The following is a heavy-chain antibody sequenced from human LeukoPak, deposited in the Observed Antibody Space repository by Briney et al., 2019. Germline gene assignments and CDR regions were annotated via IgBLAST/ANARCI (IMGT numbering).Heavy chain of an antibody. J-gene: IGHJ4*02. Sequence: SETLPLTCTVSGGSISSYFWSWIRQPPGKGLEWIGEINHSGSTNYNPSLKSRVTISVDTSKNQFSLKVNSVTAADTAVYYCARGEGSAPGQFPHYWGQGTLVTVSS. CDR2: INHSGST. CDR3: ARGEGSAPGQFPHY. V-gene: IGHV4-34*01. D-gene: IGHD1-1*01. CDR1: GGSISSYF.